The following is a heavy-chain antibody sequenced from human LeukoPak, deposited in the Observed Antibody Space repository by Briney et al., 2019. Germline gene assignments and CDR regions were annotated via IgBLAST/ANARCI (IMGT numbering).Heavy chain of an antibody. D-gene: IGHD5-12*01. V-gene: IGHV3-23*01. Sequence: PGGSLRLSCAASGFTFSSSSMTWVRQAPGEGLEWVSVISDGGSTYYADSVKGRFTISRDNSKNTLYLQMNSLRAEDTAVYYRTKPHVGVAASNYWGQGTLVTVSS. CDR1: GFTFSSSS. CDR2: ISDGGST. CDR3: TKPHVGVAASNY. J-gene: IGHJ4*02.